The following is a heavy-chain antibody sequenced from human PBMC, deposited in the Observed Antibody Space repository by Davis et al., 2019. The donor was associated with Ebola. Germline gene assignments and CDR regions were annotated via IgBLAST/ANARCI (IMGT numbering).Heavy chain of an antibody. J-gene: IGHJ5*02. CDR1: GFTFSSYA. Sequence: PGGSLRLSCAASGFTFSSYAMSWVRQAPGKGLEWVSAISGSGGSTYYADSVKGRFTISRDNSKNTLYLQMNSLRAEDTAVYYCAKVALGIAAAGPFFDPWGQGTLVTVSS. V-gene: IGHV3-23*01. CDR2: ISGSGGST. D-gene: IGHD6-13*01. CDR3: AKVALGIAAAGPFFDP.